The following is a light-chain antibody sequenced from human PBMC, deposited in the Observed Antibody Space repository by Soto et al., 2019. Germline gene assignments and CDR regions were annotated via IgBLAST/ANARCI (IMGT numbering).Light chain of an antibody. CDR2: EVS. V-gene: IGLV2-14*01. Sequence: QSALTQPASVSGSPGHSITISCTGTSSAVGGYNYVSWYQQHPGKAPKLMIYEVSNRPSGVSNRFSGSKSGNTASLTISGLQAEDEADYYCSSYTRSSTLVFGTGTKLPS. CDR1: SSAVGGYNY. CDR3: SSYTRSSTLV. J-gene: IGLJ1*01.